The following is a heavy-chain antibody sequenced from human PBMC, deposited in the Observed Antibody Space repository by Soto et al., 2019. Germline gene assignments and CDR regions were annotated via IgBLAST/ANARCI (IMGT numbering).Heavy chain of an antibody. CDR1: GYTFTSYG. CDR3: AGEGYCSGGSCYGDGMDV. V-gene: IGHV1-18*01. CDR2: ISAYNGNT. D-gene: IGHD2-15*01. Sequence: QVQLVQSGAEVKKPGASVKVSCKASGYTFTSYGISWVRQAPGQGLEWMGWISAYNGNTNYAQKLQGRVTMTTDTARGTVYMELRSLRSDDTAVYYCAGEGYCSGGSCYGDGMDVWGQGTTVTVSS. J-gene: IGHJ6*02.